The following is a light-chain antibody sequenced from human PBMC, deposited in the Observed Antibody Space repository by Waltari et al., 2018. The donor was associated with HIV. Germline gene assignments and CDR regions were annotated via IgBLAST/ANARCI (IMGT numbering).Light chain of an antibody. J-gene: IGLJ3*02. Sequence: VLSQPPSVSVAPGQRVTISCTGSSSNIGAGYDVHWYQQLPGTAPKLLIYGNSNRPSGVPDRFSGSKSGTSASLAITGLQAEDEADYYCQSYDSSLSGWVFGGGTKLTVL. CDR3: QSYDSSLSGWV. CDR1: SSNIGAGYD. V-gene: IGLV1-40*01. CDR2: GNS.